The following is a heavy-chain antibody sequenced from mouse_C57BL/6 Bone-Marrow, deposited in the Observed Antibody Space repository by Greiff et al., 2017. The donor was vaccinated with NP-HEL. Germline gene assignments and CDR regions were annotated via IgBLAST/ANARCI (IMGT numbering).Heavy chain of an antibody. D-gene: IGHD2-3*01. CDR1: GYTFTDYY. Sequence: VQLQQSGPVLVKPGASVKMSCKASGYTFTDYYMNWVKQSHGKSLEWIGVINPYNGGTSYNQKFKGKATLTVDKSSSTAYMELNSLTSEDSAVYYCARSKWLLLYYAMDYWGQGTSVTVSS. CDR3: ARSKWLLLYYAMDY. CDR2: INPYNGGT. J-gene: IGHJ4*01. V-gene: IGHV1-19*01.